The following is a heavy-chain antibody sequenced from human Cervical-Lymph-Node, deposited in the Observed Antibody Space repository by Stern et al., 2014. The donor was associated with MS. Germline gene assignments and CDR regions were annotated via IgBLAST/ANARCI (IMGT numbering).Heavy chain of an antibody. CDR1: GYSFTANW. Sequence: DVQLVESGAEVKKPGESLKISCKGSGYSFTANWIAWVRQMPGKGLEWMGIIYPGDSDTRDSQSFQGQVTISADKSISTAYLQWSSLKASDTAMYYCARDYGDYAFDYWGQGTLVTVSS. D-gene: IGHD4-17*01. V-gene: IGHV5-51*01. CDR2: IYPGDSDT. CDR3: ARDYGDYAFDY. J-gene: IGHJ4*02.